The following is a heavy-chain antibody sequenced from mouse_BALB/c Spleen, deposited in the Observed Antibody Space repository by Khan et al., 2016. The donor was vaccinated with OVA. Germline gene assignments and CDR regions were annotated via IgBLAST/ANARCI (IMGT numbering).Heavy chain of an antibody. Sequence: VQLQQSGPELVKPGASVKMSCKASGYTFTSYVMYWVSQKPGQGLEWIGYINPYNDDTKYNEKFKGKATLTSDQSSRTAYMDLSSLTSQESAVSYCTRGGYASFADWGQGTLVTVAA. D-gene: IGHD2-2*01. CDR2: INPYNDDT. V-gene: IGHV1S136*01. J-gene: IGHJ3*01. CDR3: TRGGYASFAD. CDR1: GYTFTSYV.